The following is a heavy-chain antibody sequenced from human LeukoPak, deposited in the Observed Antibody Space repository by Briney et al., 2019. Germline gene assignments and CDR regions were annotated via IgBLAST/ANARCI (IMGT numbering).Heavy chain of an antibody. CDR2: IRNKANSYTT. CDR3: ARGRYDSRWLPLDY. V-gene: IGHV3-72*01. D-gene: IGHD6-13*01. CDR1: GFTFSDRY. Sequence: PGGSLRLSCAASGFTFSDRYMDWVRQAPGKGLEWVGRIRNKANSYTTEYAASVKGRFSISRDDSKNSLYLQMNSLKTEDTAVYFCARGRYDSRWLPLDYWGQGILVTVSS. J-gene: IGHJ4*02.